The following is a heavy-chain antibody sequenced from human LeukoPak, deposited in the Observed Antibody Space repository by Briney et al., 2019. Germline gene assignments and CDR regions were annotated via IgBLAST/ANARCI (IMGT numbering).Heavy chain of an antibody. CDR3: ARRSTVGATIDY. Sequence: GESLKISCKGPGYSFTSYWIAWVRQMPGKGLERMGIIYPGDSDTRYSPSFQGQVTISADKSISTAYLQWSSLEASDTAMYYCARRSTVGATIDYWGQGTLVTVSP. V-gene: IGHV5-51*01. CDR2: IYPGDSDT. J-gene: IGHJ4*02. CDR1: GYSFTSYW. D-gene: IGHD1-26*01.